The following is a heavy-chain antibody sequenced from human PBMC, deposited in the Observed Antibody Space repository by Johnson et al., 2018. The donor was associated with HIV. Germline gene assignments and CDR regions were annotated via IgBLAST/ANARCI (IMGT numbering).Heavy chain of an antibody. Sequence: QVQLVESGGGVVQPGRSLRLSCAASGFTFSSFGMHWVRQAPGKGLEWVAVIWYDGTSKYYADSVKGRFPLSRDNSKNTLYLQMNSLRAEDTAVYYWARGRSSSRFSPLGAFDIWGQGTMVTVSS. J-gene: IGHJ3*02. V-gene: IGHV3-33*08. D-gene: IGHD6-6*01. CDR3: ARGRSSSRFSPLGAFDI. CDR2: IWYDGTSK. CDR1: GFTFSSFG.